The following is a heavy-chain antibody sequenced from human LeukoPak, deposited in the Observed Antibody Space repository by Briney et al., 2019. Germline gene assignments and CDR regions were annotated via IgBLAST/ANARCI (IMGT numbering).Heavy chain of an antibody. V-gene: IGHV4-34*01. J-gene: IGHJ6*03. D-gene: IGHD3-10*01. CDR2: INHSGST. CDR3: ARLRRGYYYYYMDV. CDR1: GGSFSGYY. Sequence: PSETLSLTCAVYGGSFSGYYWSWIRQPPGKGLEWIGEINHSGSTNYKPSLKSRVTISVDTSKNQFSLKLSSVTAADTAVYYCARLRRGYYYYYMDVWGKGTTVTVSS.